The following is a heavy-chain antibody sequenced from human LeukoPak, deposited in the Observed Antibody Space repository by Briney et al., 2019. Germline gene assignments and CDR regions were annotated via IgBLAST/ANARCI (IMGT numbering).Heavy chain of an antibody. J-gene: IGHJ4*02. CDR1: GFTFSSYA. Sequence: GGSLRLSCAASGFTFSSYAMNWVRQAPGKGLEWVSSISGSGGSTYYADSVKGRFTISRDNSKNTLDLQMTSLRAEDTAVYYCAKDRSSGGNCYTYFDYWGQGTLVTVSS. D-gene: IGHD2-15*01. CDR3: AKDRSSGGNCYTYFDY. CDR2: ISGSGGST. V-gene: IGHV3-23*01.